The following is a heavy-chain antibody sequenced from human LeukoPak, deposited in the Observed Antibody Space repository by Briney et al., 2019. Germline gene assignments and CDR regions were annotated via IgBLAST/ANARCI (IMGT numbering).Heavy chain of an antibody. Sequence: GGSLRLSCATSGFSLSRNGMHWVRQAPGQGLEWVAFILSDGSYEYYADSVKGRFTISRDTSRNTLFLQMNSLRTEDTAVYYCAKDWCQVSASISGHWGQGTLVTVSS. CDR3: AKDWCQVSASISGH. D-gene: IGHD2-2*01. V-gene: IGHV3-30*02. CDR2: ILSDGSYE. CDR1: GFSLSRNG. J-gene: IGHJ1*01.